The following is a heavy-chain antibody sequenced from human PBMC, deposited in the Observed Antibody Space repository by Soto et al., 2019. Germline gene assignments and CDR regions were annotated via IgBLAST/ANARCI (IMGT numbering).Heavy chain of an antibody. CDR1: GFIFSNYA. Sequence: GGSLRLSCVASGFIFSNYAMSWVRQAPGKGLEWVSTITGWDAGTSYADSVKGRFTISRDNSRNTLHLQVNSLRVEDTAVYYCAKDAPGSGWLSDYWGQGTRVTVSS. V-gene: IGHV3-23*01. J-gene: IGHJ4*02. CDR3: AKDAPGSGWLSDY. D-gene: IGHD3-22*01. CDR2: ITGWDAGT.